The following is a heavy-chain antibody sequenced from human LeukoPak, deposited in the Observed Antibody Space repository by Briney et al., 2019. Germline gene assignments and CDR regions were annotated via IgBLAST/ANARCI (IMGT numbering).Heavy chain of an antibody. CDR3: ARNYGSGSYSPFDI. V-gene: IGHV4-31*03. CDR1: GGSISNGGYY. CDR2: IYYSGST. Sequence: SQTLSLTCTVSGGSISNGGYYWSWIRQHPGKGLEWIAYIYYSGSTYYNPSLKSRVTISVDTSKNQFSLKLSSVTAADTAVYYCARNYGSGSYSPFDIWGQGTMVTVSS. D-gene: IGHD3-10*01. J-gene: IGHJ3*02.